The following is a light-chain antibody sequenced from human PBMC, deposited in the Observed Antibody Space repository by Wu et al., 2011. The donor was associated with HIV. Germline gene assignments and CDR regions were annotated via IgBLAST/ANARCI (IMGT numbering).Light chain of an antibody. CDR2: VHP. Sequence: NLAWYQQIPGQPPRLRQFMVHPTRATGVPARFSGSGSGTEFTLTISSLQSEDFAIHFCQQYNHWPPTFGPGTKVDIK. CDR3: QQYNHWPPT. CDR1: N. J-gene: IGKJ3*01. V-gene: IGKV3-15*01.